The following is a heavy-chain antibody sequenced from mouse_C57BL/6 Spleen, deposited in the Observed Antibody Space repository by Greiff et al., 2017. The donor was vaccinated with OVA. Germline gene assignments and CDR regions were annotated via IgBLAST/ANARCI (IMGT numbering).Heavy chain of an antibody. J-gene: IGHJ2*01. D-gene: IGHD1-1*01. CDR3: ARWTAVGAPYFDY. CDR1: GYAFSSSW. CDR2: IYPGDGDT. V-gene: IGHV1-82*01. Sequence: QVQLQQSGPELVKPGASVKISCKASGYAFSSSWMNWVKQRPGKGLEWIGRIYPGDGDTNYKGKFKGKATLTADKASSTAYMQLSSLTSEDSAVYFCARWTAVGAPYFDYWGQGTTLTVSS.